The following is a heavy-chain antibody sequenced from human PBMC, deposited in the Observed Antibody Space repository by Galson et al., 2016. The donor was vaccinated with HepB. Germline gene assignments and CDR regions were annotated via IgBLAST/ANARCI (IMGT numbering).Heavy chain of an antibody. CDR3: ARNYYDSSVPTS. Sequence: SLRLSCAASGFKFEDSPISWFRQTPGKGLEWVGFIRSKFFGATKQYAASVKGRFTISRDDDRAIVYLEMSSLQIDDAGMYFCARNYYDSSVPTSWGQGTLVTVSS. V-gene: IGHV3-49*03. CDR1: GFKFEDSP. CDR2: IRSKFFGATK. D-gene: IGHD3-22*01. J-gene: IGHJ5*02.